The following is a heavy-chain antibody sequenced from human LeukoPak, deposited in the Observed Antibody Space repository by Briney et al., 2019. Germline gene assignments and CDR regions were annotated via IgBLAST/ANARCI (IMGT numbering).Heavy chain of an antibody. CDR2: IKQDGSEK. Sequence: GGSLRLSCAASGFTFSSHAMSWVRQAPGKGLEWVANIKQDGSEKYYVDSVKGRFTISRDNAKNSLYLQMNSLRAEDTAVYYCARDIVVVVALMDVWGKGTTVTVSS. CDR3: ARDIVVVVALMDV. V-gene: IGHV3-7*01. CDR1: GFTFSSHA. D-gene: IGHD2-15*01. J-gene: IGHJ6*03.